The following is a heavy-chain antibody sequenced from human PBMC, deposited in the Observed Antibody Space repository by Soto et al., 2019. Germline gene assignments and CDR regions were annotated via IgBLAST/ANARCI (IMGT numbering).Heavy chain of an antibody. V-gene: IGHV3-23*01. J-gene: IGHJ4*02. Sequence: EAQLLESGGGLVQPGGSLRLSCAASGFTFSSYAVSWVRQAPGKGLEWVSVISGSGDSTYYADSVKGRFTISRDNSKNTLYLQMNSLRAEDTAVYYCSRRSSGWYFDYWGQGTLVTVSS. CDR2: ISGSGDST. CDR3: SRRSSGWYFDY. CDR1: GFTFSSYA. D-gene: IGHD6-19*01.